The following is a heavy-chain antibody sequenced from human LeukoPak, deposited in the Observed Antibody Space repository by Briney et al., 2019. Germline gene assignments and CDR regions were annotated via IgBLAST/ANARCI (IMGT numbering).Heavy chain of an antibody. D-gene: IGHD6-19*01. CDR3: ARHRIAVAGPVDY. J-gene: IGHJ4*02. V-gene: IGHV4-39*01. CDR2: IYYSGST. CDR1: GGSISSSSYY. Sequence: SETLSLTCTVSGGSISSSSYYWGWIRQPPGKGLEWIGSIYYSGSTYYNPSLKSRVTISVDTSKNQFSLKLSSVTAADTAVYYCARHRIAVAGPVDYWGQGTLVTVSS.